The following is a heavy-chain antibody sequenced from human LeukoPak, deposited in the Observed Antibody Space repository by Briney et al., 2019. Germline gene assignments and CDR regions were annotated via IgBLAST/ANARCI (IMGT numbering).Heavy chain of an antibody. CDR2: ISAYNGDT. J-gene: IGHJ4*02. V-gene: IGHV1-18*01. Sequence: ASVRVSCKASGYTFSSYGVSWVRQAPGQGLEWMGWISAYNGDTNYAQKLQGRVTMTTDTSTSTAYMELRSLRSDDTAMYYCARGSPHEVYWGQGTLVTVSS. CDR3: ARGSPHEVY. CDR1: GYTFSSYG.